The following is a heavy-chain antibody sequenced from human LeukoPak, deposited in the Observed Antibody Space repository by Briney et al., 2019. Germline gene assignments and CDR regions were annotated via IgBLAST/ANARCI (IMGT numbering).Heavy chain of an antibody. J-gene: IGHJ3*02. D-gene: IGHD6-6*01. CDR2: IYTSGST. Sequence: SETLSLTCTVSGGSISSYYWSWIRQPPGKGLEWIGYIYTSGSTNYNPSFKSRVTISVDTSKNQFSLKLSSVTAADTAVYYCARFDGYSSPSGTFDIWGQGTMVTVSS. CDR1: GGSISSYY. V-gene: IGHV4-4*09. CDR3: ARFDGYSSPSGTFDI.